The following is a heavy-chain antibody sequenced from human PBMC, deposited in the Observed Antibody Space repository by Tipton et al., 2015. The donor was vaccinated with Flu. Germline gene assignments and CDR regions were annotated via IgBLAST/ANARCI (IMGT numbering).Heavy chain of an antibody. Sequence: QVQLVQSGAEVKKPGASVKVSCKASGYTFTSYGISWVRQAPGQGLEWMGWISAYNGNTNYAQRLQGRVTMTTDTSTSTAYMELRSLRSDDTAVYYCARVRFLEWLPTTYYYYGMDVWGQGTTVTVSS. D-gene: IGHD3-3*01. CDR2: ISAYNGNT. CDR3: ARVRFLEWLPTTYYYYGMDV. J-gene: IGHJ6*02. CDR1: GYTFTSYG. V-gene: IGHV1-18*01.